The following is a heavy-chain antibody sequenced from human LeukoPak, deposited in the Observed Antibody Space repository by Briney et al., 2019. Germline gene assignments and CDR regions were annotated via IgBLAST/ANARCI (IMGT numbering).Heavy chain of an antibody. CDR3: AKDLEGGYSYGYSHYYGMDV. CDR1: GFTFSSYA. Sequence: GGSLRLSCAASGFTFSSYAMSWVRQAPGKGLEWVSAISGSGGSTYYADSVKGRFTISRDNSKNTLYLQMNSLRAEDTAVYYCAKDLEGGYSYGYSHYYGMDVWGQGTTVTVSS. CDR2: ISGSGGST. V-gene: IGHV3-23*01. J-gene: IGHJ6*02. D-gene: IGHD5-18*01.